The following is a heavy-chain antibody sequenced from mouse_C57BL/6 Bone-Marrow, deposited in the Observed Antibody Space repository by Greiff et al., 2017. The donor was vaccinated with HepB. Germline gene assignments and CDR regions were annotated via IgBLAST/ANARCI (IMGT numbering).Heavy chain of an antibody. CDR1: GFTFSDYY. CDR2: INYDGSST. Sequence: EVKLMESEGGLVQPGSSMKLSCTASGFTFSDYYMAWVRQVPEKGLEWVANINYDGSSTYYLDSLKSRFIISRDNAKNILYLQMSSLKSEDTATYYCARGGFYSNYGYFDYWGQGTTLTVSS. J-gene: IGHJ2*01. D-gene: IGHD2-5*01. V-gene: IGHV5-16*01. CDR3: ARGGFYSNYGYFDY.